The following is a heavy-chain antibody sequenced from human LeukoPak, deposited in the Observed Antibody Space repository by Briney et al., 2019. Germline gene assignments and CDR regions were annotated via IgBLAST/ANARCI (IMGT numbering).Heavy chain of an antibody. CDR3: ASRYDSSGYSPQ. J-gene: IGHJ4*02. V-gene: IGHV1-2*02. CDR2: INPNSGGT. D-gene: IGHD3-22*01. CDR1: GYTFTGYY. Sequence: ASVKVFCKASGYTFTGYYMHWVRQAPGQGLEWMGWINPNSGGTNYAQKFQGRVTMTRDTSISTAYMELSRLRSDDTAVYYCASRYDSSGYSPQWGQGTLVTVSS.